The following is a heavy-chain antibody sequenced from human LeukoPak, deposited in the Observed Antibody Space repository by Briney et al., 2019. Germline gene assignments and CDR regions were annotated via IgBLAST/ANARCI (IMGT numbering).Heavy chain of an antibody. D-gene: IGHD3-16*02. Sequence: ASVKVSCKASGYTFTSYGISWVRQAPGQGLEWMGWISAYNGNTNYAQKLQGRVTMTTDTSTSTAYMELRSLRSDDTAVYYRARDGAPYDYVWGSYRYPDYFDYWGQGTLVTVSS. CDR2: ISAYNGNT. CDR1: GYTFTSYG. J-gene: IGHJ4*02. V-gene: IGHV1-18*01. CDR3: ARDGAPYDYVWGSYRYPDYFDY.